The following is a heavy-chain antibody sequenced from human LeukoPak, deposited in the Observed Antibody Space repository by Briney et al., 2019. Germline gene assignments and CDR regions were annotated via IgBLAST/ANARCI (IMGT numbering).Heavy chain of an antibody. J-gene: IGHJ4*02. CDR3: AADRGSGWYDFDY. CDR2: IKQDGSDK. Sequence: GGSLRLSCAASGFTFSSYWMSWVRQAPGQGLEWVANIKQDGSDKYYVDSVKGRFTISRGNAKNSLYLQMNSLGAEDTAVYYCAADRGSGWYDFDYWGQGTLVTVSS. CDR1: GFTFSSYW. D-gene: IGHD6-19*01. V-gene: IGHV3-7*05.